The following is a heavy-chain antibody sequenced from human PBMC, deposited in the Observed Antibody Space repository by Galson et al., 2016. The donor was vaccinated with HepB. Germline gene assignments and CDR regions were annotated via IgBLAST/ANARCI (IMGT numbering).Heavy chain of an antibody. CDR3: ARDGSSQFSSNWYVAFDI. Sequence: SLRLSCAASGFTFSRYSMNWVRQAPGKGLEWVSHIRSRSSTTYYADSVRGRFTISRDNTKNSLYLQMNSLRDEDTAVYYCARDGSSQFSSNWYVAFDIWGQGTVVTVSS. CDR1: GFTFSRYS. V-gene: IGHV3-48*02. J-gene: IGHJ3*02. D-gene: IGHD6-13*01. CDR2: IRSRSSTT.